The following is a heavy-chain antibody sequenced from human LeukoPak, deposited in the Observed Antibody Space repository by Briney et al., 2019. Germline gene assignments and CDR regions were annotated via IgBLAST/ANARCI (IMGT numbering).Heavy chain of an antibody. Sequence: PGGSLRLSCAASGFTFSSYWMSWVRQAPGKGLEGVAIIKQDGSEKYYVDSVKGRFTISRDNAKNSLYLQMNSLRAEDTAVYYCARRRYSSSWYQDVWGQGTTVTVSS. V-gene: IGHV3-7*01. J-gene: IGHJ6*02. CDR1: GFTFSSYW. D-gene: IGHD6-13*01. CDR2: IKQDGSEK. CDR3: ARRRYSSSWYQDV.